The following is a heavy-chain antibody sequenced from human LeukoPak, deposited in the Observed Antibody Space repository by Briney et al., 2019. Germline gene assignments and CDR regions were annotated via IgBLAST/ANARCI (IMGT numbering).Heavy chain of an antibody. J-gene: IGHJ4*02. V-gene: IGHV4-4*07. CDR2: IYNNEST. CDR1: GDAVYY. Sequence: ASETLSLTCTVSGDAVYYWNWIRQPAGKGLEWIGRIYNNESTWSNPSLKSRVSMSIDTSKNQFSLKLSSVTAADAAVYYCARDIGNHFGGLDHYYYDYWGPGTLVTVSS. D-gene: IGHD2-15*01. CDR3: ARDIGNHFGGLDHYYYDY.